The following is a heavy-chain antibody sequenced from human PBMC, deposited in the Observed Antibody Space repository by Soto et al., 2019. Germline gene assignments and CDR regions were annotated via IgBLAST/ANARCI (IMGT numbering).Heavy chain of an antibody. CDR1: GGSISSSSYY. Sequence: QLQLQESGPGLVKPSETLSLTCTVSGGSISSSSYYWGWIRQPPGKGLEWIGSIYYSGSTYYNPSLKRRVTVSVDTSKDHFSLQLSSVTAADTAVYYCARHPHWLRRSGSYLRLSWFDPWGQGTLVTVSS. D-gene: IGHD3-10*01. V-gene: IGHV4-39*01. CDR3: ARHPHWLRRSGSYLRLSWFDP. J-gene: IGHJ5*02. CDR2: IYYSGST.